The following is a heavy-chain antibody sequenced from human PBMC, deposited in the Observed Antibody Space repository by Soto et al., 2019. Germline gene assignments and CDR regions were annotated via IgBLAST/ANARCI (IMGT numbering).Heavy chain of an antibody. CDR1: GYTFPGYY. CDR3: ARSGYVNAFDI. D-gene: IGHD5-12*01. Sequence: SVKVSCKASGYTFPGYYMHWVRQAPGQGLEWMGWINPNSGGTNYAQKFQGWVTMTRDTSIGTAYMELSRLRSDDTAVYYCARSGYVNAFDIWGQGTMVTVSS. V-gene: IGHV1-2*04. J-gene: IGHJ3*02. CDR2: INPNSGGT.